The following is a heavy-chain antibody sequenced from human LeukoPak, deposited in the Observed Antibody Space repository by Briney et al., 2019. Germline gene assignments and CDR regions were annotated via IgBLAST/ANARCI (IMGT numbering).Heavy chain of an antibody. CDR3: ARDHGGNRKDIVVVPAAIFGRLDY. Sequence: GGSLRLSCAASGFTFSGHGMHWVRQAPGKGLEWGAVIWYDGSNKYYADSVKGRFTISRDNSKNTLYLQMNSLRAEDTAVYYCARDHGGNRKDIVVVPAAIFGRLDYWGQGTLVTVSS. CDR1: GFTFSGHG. V-gene: IGHV3-33*01. J-gene: IGHJ4*02. D-gene: IGHD2-2*02. CDR2: IWYDGSNK.